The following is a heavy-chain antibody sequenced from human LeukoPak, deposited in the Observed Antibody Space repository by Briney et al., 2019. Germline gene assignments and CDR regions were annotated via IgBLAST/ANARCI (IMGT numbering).Heavy chain of an antibody. D-gene: IGHD6-19*01. V-gene: IGHV3-21*04. CDR3: AREQGADSSGWYM. CDR2: ISSSSGYI. Sequence: GGSLRLSCAASGFTFTTYNMNWVRQAPGKGLEWVSSISSSSGYIYYADSVKGRFTISRDNAKNSLYLQMNSLRAEDTAVYYCAREQGADSSGWYMWGQGTLVTVSS. J-gene: IGHJ4*02. CDR1: GFTFTTYN.